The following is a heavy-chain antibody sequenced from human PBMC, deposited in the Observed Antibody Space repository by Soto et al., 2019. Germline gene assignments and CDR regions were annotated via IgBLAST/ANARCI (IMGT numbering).Heavy chain of an antibody. CDR3: AREGARSGYYTGYYYYGMDV. Sequence: GESLKISCKGSGYSFTSYWIGWVRQMPGKGLEWMGIIYPGDSDTRYSPSFQGQVTISADKSISTAYLQWSSLKASDTAMYYCAREGARSGYYTGYYYYGMDVWGKGTRVTVSS. J-gene: IGHJ6*04. D-gene: IGHD3-3*01. V-gene: IGHV5-51*01. CDR1: GYSFTSYW. CDR2: IYPGDSDT.